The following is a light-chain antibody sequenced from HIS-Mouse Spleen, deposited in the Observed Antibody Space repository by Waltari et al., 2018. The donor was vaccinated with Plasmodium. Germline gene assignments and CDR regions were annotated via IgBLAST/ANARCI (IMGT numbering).Light chain of an antibody. Sequence: SYELTQPPSVSVSPGQTASITCPGAKLGDKYACWYQQKPGQSPLLVTYQDSKRPSGIPERFSGSNSGNTATLTISGTQAMDEADYYCQAWDSSTVVFGGGTKLTVL. V-gene: IGLV3-1*01. CDR1: KLGDKY. J-gene: IGLJ2*01. CDR3: QAWDSSTVV. CDR2: QDS.